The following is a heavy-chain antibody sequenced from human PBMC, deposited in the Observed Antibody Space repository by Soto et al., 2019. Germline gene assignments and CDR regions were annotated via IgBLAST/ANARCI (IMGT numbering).Heavy chain of an antibody. V-gene: IGHV6-1*01. CDR3: ARAEYCTNGVCYDY. CDR1: GDSVSSNSAA. D-gene: IGHD2-8*01. CDR2: TYYRSKWYN. J-gene: IGHJ4*02. Sequence: QTLSLTCAISGDSVSSNSAAWNWIRQSPSRGLEWLGRTYYRSKWYNDYAVSVKSRITINPDTSKNQFSLQLNSVTPEDTAVYYCARAEYCTNGVCYDYWGQGTLVTVSS.